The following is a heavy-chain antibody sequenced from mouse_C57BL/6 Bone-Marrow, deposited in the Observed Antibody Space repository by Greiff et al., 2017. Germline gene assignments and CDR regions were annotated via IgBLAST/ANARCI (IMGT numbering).Heavy chain of an antibody. CDR1: GYAFTNYL. V-gene: IGHV1-54*01. Sequence: QVQLQQSGAELVRPGTSVKVSCKASGYAFTNYLIEWVKQRPGQGLEWIGVINPGSGGTNYNEKFKGKATLTADKSSSTAYMQLSSLTSEDSAVYFCARRLAYYGSSSYFDYWGQGTTLTVSS. CDR2: INPGSGGT. CDR3: ARRLAYYGSSSYFDY. J-gene: IGHJ2*01. D-gene: IGHD1-1*01.